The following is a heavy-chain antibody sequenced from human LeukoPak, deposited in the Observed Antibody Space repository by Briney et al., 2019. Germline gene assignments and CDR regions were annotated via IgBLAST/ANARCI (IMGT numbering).Heavy chain of an antibody. V-gene: IGHV4-61*01. D-gene: IGHD5-12*01. Sequence: SETLSLTCTVSGASVSSGSYYWSWIRQPPGKGLEWIGYIHYSGSTNYNPSLKSRVTISVDTSKNQFSLKLSSVTAADTAVYYCASGMNSGYDWGELVDAFDIWGQGTMVTVSS. CDR1: GASVSSGSYY. J-gene: IGHJ3*02. CDR2: IHYSGST. CDR3: ASGMNSGYDWGELVDAFDI.